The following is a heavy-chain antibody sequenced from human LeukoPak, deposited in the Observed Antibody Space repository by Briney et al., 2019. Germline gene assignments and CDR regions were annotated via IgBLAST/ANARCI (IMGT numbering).Heavy chain of an antibody. D-gene: IGHD1-14*01. Sequence: SETLSLTCTVSGGSISSSSYYWGWIRQPPGKGLEWIGSIYHSGSTYYNPSLKSRVTISVDTSKNQFSLKLSSVTAADTAVYYCVRVRPPPDPYYYYYMDVWGKGTTVTVSS. V-gene: IGHV4-39*07. CDR3: VRVRPPPDPYYYYYMDV. CDR2: IYHSGST. CDR1: GGSISSSSYY. J-gene: IGHJ6*03.